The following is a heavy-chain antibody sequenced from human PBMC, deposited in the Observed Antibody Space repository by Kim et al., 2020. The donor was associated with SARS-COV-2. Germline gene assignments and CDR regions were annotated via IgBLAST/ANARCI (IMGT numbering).Heavy chain of an antibody. CDR3: VKDKEMDYGDYFGAFDI. D-gene: IGHD4-17*01. V-gene: IGHV3-64D*06. J-gene: IGHJ3*02. Sequence: GGSLRLSCSASGFTFSSYAMHWVRQAPGKGLEYVSAISSNGGSTYYADSVKGRFTISRDNSKNTLYLQMSSLRAEDTAVYYCVKDKEMDYGDYFGAFDIWGQGTMVTVSS. CDR1: GFTFSSYA. CDR2: ISSNGGST.